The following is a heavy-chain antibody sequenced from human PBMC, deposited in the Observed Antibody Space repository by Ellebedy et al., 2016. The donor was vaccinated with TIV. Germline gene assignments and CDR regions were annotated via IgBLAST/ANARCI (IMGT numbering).Heavy chain of an antibody. CDR1: GFTFSTSA. D-gene: IGHD5-12*01. Sequence: GESLKISCAASGFTFSTSALNWVRQAPGKGLEWVSSINNVGSHIYYADSVRGRFTISRDNAKNSVFLQMSSLRVDDTAVYYCARDPTTYLRYGNFDCWGQGVLVTVSS. CDR2: INNVGSHI. CDR3: ARDPTTYLRYGNFDC. J-gene: IGHJ4*02. V-gene: IGHV3-21*01.